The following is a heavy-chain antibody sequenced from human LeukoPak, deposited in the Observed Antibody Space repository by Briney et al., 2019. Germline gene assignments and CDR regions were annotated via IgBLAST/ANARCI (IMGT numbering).Heavy chain of an antibody. D-gene: IGHD2-8*01. CDR2: ISWNSGSI. CDR3: AKDIRVFIYYGMDV. Sequence: PGGSLRLSCAASGFTFDDYAMHWVRQAPGKGLEWVSGISWNSGSIGYADSVKGRFTISRDNAKNSLYLQMNSLRTEDTALYYCAKDIRVFIYYGMDVWGQGTTVTVSS. V-gene: IGHV3-9*01. CDR1: GFTFDDYA. J-gene: IGHJ6*02.